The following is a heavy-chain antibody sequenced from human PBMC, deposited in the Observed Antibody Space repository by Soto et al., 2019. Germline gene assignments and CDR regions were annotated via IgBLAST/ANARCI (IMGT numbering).Heavy chain of an antibody. D-gene: IGHD3-10*01. CDR1: GYTFTRYE. V-gene: IGHV1-18*01. CDR2: ISGYNGNT. Sequence: ASVKVSCKASGYTFTRYEISWVRQAPGQGLEWMGWISGYNGNTNYAQKLQGRVTMTTDTSTSTAYMELKRLKYDDTPVYSWARNRRVGDYGGQEPLVTVSP. J-gene: IGHJ4*02. CDR3: ARNRRVGDY.